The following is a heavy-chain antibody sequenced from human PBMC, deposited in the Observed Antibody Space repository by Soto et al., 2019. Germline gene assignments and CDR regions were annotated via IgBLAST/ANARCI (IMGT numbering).Heavy chain of an antibody. Sequence: QVTLKESGPVLVKPTETLTLTCTVSGFSLSNARMGVSWIRQPPGKALEWLAHIFSNDEKSYSTSLKSRLTISKDTTKSQVVLTMTNMDPVDTATYYCARRGVAVAAKLLNYWYFDLWGRGTLVTVSS. CDR1: GFSLSNARMG. V-gene: IGHV2-26*01. J-gene: IGHJ2*01. CDR3: ARRGVAVAAKLLNYWYFDL. CDR2: IFSNDEK. D-gene: IGHD6-19*01.